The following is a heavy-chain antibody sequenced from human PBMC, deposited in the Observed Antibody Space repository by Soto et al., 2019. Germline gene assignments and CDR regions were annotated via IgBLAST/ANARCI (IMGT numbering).Heavy chain of an antibody. J-gene: IGHJ4*02. Sequence: QVQLVQSGAEVRKPGSSVKVSCKSSGGSFRNFVMSWVRQAPGQGLEWMGGIIPNSGTTNYAQKFQGRVTLTADESTSTAYMELSGLTSDDTSLYYCARDLGGEATIRFWGQGTLVTVSS. V-gene: IGHV1-69*01. CDR2: IIPNSGTT. CDR1: GGSFRNFV. D-gene: IGHD3-16*01. CDR3: ARDLGGEATIRF.